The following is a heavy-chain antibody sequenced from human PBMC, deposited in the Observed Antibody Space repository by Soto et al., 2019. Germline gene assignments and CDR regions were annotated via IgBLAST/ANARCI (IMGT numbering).Heavy chain of an antibody. CDR2: IYYSGST. CDR3: ASDSYVSDAFDI. V-gene: IGHV4-39*01. Sequence: SETLSLTCTVSGGSISSSSYYWGWIRQPPGKGLEWIGSIYYSGSTYYNPSLKSRVTISVDTSKNQFSLKLSSVTAADTAVYYCASDSYVSDAFDIWGQGTMVTVSS. D-gene: IGHD5-18*01. J-gene: IGHJ3*02. CDR1: GGSISSSSYY.